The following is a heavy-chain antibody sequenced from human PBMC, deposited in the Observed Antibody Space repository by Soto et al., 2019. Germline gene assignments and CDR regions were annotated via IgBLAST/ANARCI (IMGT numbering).Heavy chain of an antibody. J-gene: IGHJ4*02. D-gene: IGHD6-6*01. V-gene: IGHV4-39*07. Sequence: SETLSLTCTVSGGSIRSSNYHWGWIRQPPGKGLEWIGSMYYSGSAYYNPSLKSRVSMSADTSKNQFSLQLSSVTAADTALYYCARVNQYSNSRPFDNWGQGTLVTVSS. CDR2: MYYSGSA. CDR1: GGSIRSSNYH. CDR3: ARVNQYSNSRPFDN.